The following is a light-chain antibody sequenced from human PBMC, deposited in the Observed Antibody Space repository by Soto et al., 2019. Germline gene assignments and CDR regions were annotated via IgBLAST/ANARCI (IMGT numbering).Light chain of an antibody. CDR3: QQSYRTPRT. J-gene: IGKJ2*01. CDR1: QNITNY. Sequence: DIQMTQSPSSLSASVGDRVSITCRASQNITNYLNWYQHKPGKAPNAMIYAAYSLQRGVPSRFSGSGSETAYTLTISSLQPEDFENFYCQQSYRTPRTFGQGTKLEIK. CDR2: AAY. V-gene: IGKV1-39*01.